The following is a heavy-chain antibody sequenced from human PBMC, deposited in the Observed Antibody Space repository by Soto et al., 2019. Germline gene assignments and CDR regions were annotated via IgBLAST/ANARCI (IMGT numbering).Heavy chain of an antibody. Sequence: GGSLRLSCAASGFTFSSYAMHWVRQAPGKGLEWVAVISYDGSNKYYADSVKGRFTISRDNSKNTLYLQMNSLRAEDTAVYYCARAHYYDSSGYEIEVDYWGQGTLVTVSS. CDR3: ARAHYYDSSGYEIEVDY. CDR1: GFTFSSYA. CDR2: ISYDGSNK. D-gene: IGHD3-22*01. J-gene: IGHJ4*02. V-gene: IGHV3-30-3*01.